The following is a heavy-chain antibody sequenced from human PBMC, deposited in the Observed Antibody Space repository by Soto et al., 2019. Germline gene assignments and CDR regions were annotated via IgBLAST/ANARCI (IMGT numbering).Heavy chain of an antibody. J-gene: IGHJ6*02. D-gene: IGHD2-15*01. CDR2: IYSGGST. CDR3: ERETRWWYYYYGMDV. V-gene: IGHV3-53*02. Sequence: EVQLVETGGGLIQPGGSLRLSCAASGFTVSSNYMSWVRQAPGKGLEWVSVIYSGGSTYYAESVKGRCTISIDNSKSKLYLQMNRQIAEDTAGYYCERETRWWYYYYGMDVWGQGTTVTVSS. CDR1: GFTVSSNY.